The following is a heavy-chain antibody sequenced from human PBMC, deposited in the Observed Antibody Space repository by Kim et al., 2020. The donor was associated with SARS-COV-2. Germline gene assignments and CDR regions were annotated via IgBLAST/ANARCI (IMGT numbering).Heavy chain of an antibody. CDR2: INHSGST. D-gene: IGHD3-10*01. Sequence: SETLSLTCAVYGGSFSGYYWSWIRQPPGKGLEWIGEINHSGSTNYNPSLKSRVTISVDTSKNQFSLKLSSVTAADTAVYYCARGRRRGMVRGVIIRGWFDPWGQGTLVTVSS. CDR3: ARGRRRGMVRGVIIRGWFDP. V-gene: IGHV4-34*01. CDR1: GGSFSGYY. J-gene: IGHJ5*02.